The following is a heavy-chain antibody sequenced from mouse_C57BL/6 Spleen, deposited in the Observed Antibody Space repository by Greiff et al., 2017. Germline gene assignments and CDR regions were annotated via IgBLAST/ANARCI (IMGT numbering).Heavy chain of an antibody. D-gene: IGHD1-1*01. Sequence: EVKLMESEGGLVQPGSSMKLSCTASGFTFSDYYMAWVRQVPEKGLEWVANINYDGSSTYYLDSLKSRFIISRDNARNILYLQMSSLKSEDTATYYCARDRYYYGSSYGFAYWGQGTLVTVSA. V-gene: IGHV5-16*01. J-gene: IGHJ3*01. CDR1: GFTFSDYY. CDR2: INYDGSST. CDR3: ARDRYYYGSSYGFAY.